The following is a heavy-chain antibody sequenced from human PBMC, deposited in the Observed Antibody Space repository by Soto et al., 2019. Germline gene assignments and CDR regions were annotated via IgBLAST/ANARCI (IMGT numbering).Heavy chain of an antibody. CDR1: GGTFSSYA. D-gene: IGHD3-3*01. J-gene: IGHJ6*04. V-gene: IGHV1-69*13. CDR2: IIPIFGTA. CDR3: AREFHITFWSAYYDYYSYYGMDG. Sequence: SSVKVSCKGSGGTFSSYAISWVRQAPGQGLEWMGGIIPIFGTANYAQKFQGRVTITADESTSTAYMELSSLRSEDTAVYYCAREFHITFWSAYYDYYSYYGMDGWGKGTTVTVSS.